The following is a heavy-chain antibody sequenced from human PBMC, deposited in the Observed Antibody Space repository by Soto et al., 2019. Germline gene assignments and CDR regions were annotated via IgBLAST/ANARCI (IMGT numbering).Heavy chain of an antibody. Sequence: QVQLVESGGGMVQPGTSLRLSCAASGFTFNSLSLHWVRQRPDKGLEWVAVISHDGRVTFYADFVKGRFTVSRDNSKNTIYLQVNSLTAEDTAVYYCAREPYGDSQYFYYWGQGTLVTVSS. V-gene: IGHV3-30*04. CDR2: ISHDGRVT. CDR3: AREPYGDSQYFYY. J-gene: IGHJ4*02. D-gene: IGHD2-21*02. CDR1: GFTFNSLS.